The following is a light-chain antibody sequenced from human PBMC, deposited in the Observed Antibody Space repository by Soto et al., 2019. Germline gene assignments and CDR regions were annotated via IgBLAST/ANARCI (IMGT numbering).Light chain of an antibody. Sequence: EIVMTQSPATLSVSPGERATLSCRASQSVSSNLAWYQQKPGQAPRLLIYGASPRATGIPARFSGSGSGTEFTLTISSLQSEDFAVYYCQQYKSWPPTFGGGTKVDIK. CDR3: QQYKSWPPT. J-gene: IGKJ4*01. CDR2: GAS. CDR1: QSVSSN. V-gene: IGKV3-15*01.